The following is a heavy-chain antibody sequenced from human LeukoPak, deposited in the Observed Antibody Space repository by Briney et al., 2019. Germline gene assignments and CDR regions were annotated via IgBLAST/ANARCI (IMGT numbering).Heavy chain of an antibody. V-gene: IGHV1-2*02. Sequence: ASVKVSCKASGYTFTGYYMHWVRQAPGQGLEWMGWINPNSGGTNYAQKFQGRVTMTRDTSISTAYMELSRLRSDDTAVYYCARVSTRWLPNNWFDPWGQGALVTVSS. CDR3: ARVSTRWLPNNWFDP. J-gene: IGHJ5*02. CDR1: GYTFTGYY. CDR2: INPNSGGT. D-gene: IGHD6-19*01.